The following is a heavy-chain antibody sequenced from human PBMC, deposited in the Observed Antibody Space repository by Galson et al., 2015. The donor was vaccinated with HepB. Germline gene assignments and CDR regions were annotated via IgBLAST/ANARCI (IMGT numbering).Heavy chain of an antibody. Sequence: SLRLSCAASGFTFSSSEMNWVRLPPGKGLEWVSYISNSGSTIYYADSVKGRFTISRDNAKNSLYLQMNSLRAEDTAVYYCARGAITVTSEGYYYFYYMDVWGKGTTVTVSS. CDR2: ISNSGSTI. J-gene: IGHJ6*03. CDR3: ARGAITVTSEGYYYFYYMDV. V-gene: IGHV3-48*03. CDR1: GFTFSSSE. D-gene: IGHD4-17*01.